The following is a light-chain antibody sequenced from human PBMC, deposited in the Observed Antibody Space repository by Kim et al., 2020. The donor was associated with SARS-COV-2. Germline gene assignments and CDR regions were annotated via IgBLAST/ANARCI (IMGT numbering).Light chain of an antibody. Sequence: VSGSPGQSITMSCTGTSSDVGSYNLVSCYQQHPGKAPKLMIYEVSKRPSGVSNRFSGSKSGNTASLTISGLQAEDEADYYCCSYVVFGGGTQLTVL. V-gene: IGLV2-23*02. CDR3: CSYVV. CDR1: SSDVGSYNL. CDR2: EVS. J-gene: IGLJ2*01.